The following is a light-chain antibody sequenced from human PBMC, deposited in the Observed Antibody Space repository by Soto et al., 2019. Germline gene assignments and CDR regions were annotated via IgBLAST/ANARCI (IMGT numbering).Light chain of an antibody. CDR1: SSDVGGYNY. V-gene: IGLV2-14*01. CDR2: DVS. Sequence: QSALTQPASGSGSPGRSITISCTGASSDVGGYNYVSWYQQHPGKAPKLMIYDVSNRPSGVSNRFSGSKSGNTASLTISGLQAEDEADYYCSSYTSSSTLNVFGTGTKVTVL. CDR3: SSYTSSSTLNV. J-gene: IGLJ1*01.